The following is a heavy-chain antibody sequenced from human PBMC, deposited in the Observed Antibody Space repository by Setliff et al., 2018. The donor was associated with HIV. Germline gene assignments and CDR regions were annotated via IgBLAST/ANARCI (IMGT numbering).Heavy chain of an antibody. CDR3: ARDPPGYGDSNDY. Sequence: PSETLSLTCTVSGGSVGSGSYYWSWIRQSPGKGLEWIGYIYYSGITTYNPSLKSRVTISIDTSKNQFSLRLHSATAADTAVYYCARDPPGYGDSNDYWGQGTLVTVPQ. CDR2: IYYSGIT. V-gene: IGHV4-61*01. D-gene: IGHD4-17*01. CDR1: GGSVGSGSYY. J-gene: IGHJ4*02.